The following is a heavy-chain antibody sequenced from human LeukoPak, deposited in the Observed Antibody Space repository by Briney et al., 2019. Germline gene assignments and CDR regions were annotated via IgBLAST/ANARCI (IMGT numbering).Heavy chain of an antibody. CDR2: ISSSGGST. Sequence: QPGGSLRLSCAASGFTFSSYSMSWVRQAPGKGLEWVSAISSSGGSTYYADSVKGRFTISRDNSKNTLYLQMNSLRVEDTAVYYCVRDYGSAWYVPRWFDSWGQGTLVTVSP. CDR1: GFTFSSYS. CDR3: VRDYGSAWYVPRWFDS. D-gene: IGHD6-19*01. J-gene: IGHJ5*01. V-gene: IGHV3-23*01.